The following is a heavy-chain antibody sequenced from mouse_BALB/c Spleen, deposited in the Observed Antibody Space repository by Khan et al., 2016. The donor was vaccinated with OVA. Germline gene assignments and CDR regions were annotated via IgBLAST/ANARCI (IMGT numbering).Heavy chain of an antibody. CDR1: GYTFSTYW. J-gene: IGHJ2*01. V-gene: IGHV1-7*01. CDR3: ARDRIDY. Sequence: QVQLKESGAELAKPGASVKMSCKASGYTFSTYWLHWVKQRPGQGREWIGYINPSSGYTYYNQRFNDKATLTADTSSSTAYMQLSSLTSEDSAVYYCARDRIDYWGQGTTLTVSS. CDR2: INPSSGYT.